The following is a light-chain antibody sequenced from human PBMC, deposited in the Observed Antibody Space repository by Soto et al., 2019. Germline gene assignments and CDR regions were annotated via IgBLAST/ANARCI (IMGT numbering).Light chain of an antibody. CDR2: GAS. J-gene: IGKJ1*01. V-gene: IGKV3-15*01. CDR3: QQYNNWPRT. CDR1: QSVSSN. Sequence: DIVMTQSPGTLSVSPGERATLSCRASQSVSSNLAWYQQIPGQAPRLLIYGASTRATGIPARFSGSGSGTEFTLTISSLQSEDFAVYYCQQYNNWPRTFGQGTKV.